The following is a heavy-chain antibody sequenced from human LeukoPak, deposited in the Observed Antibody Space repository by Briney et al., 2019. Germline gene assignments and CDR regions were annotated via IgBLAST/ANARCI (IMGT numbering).Heavy chain of an antibody. CDR1: GFTFRSYA. D-gene: IGHD3-9*01. Sequence: GGSLRLSCAASGFTFRSYAMHWVRQAPGKGLEWVAVISYDGGNKDYADSVKGRFTISRDNSKNTLYLQMNSLRAEDTAVYYCARGVVRYFDYWGQGALVTVSS. CDR3: ARGVVRYFDY. CDR2: ISYDGGNK. V-gene: IGHV3-30*04. J-gene: IGHJ4*02.